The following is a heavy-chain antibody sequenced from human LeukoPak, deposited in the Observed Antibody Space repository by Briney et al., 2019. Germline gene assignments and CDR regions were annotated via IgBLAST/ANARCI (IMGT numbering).Heavy chain of an antibody. V-gene: IGHV1-69*05. CDR2: IIPIFSTA. CDR1: GGTFSSYA. Sequence: SVKLSCKASGGTFSSYAISWVRQAPGQGLEWMAGIIPIFSTANYAHKFQGRVTITTDDSKNTPYLQLNSLRSEDTAVYYCSTHRSLQANFDYWAQGNLVPVSS. J-gene: IGHJ4*02. CDR3: STHRSLQANFDY. D-gene: IGHD2-15*01.